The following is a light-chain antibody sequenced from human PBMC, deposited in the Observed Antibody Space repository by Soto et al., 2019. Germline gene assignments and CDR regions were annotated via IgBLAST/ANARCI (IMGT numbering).Light chain of an antibody. CDR3: QQSFSSPPT. J-gene: IGKJ2*01. Sequence: EIQMTQSPSSLSASVGDRVTITCRASQTINTYVSWCQQRPGKAPKVLIYGSSTLQSGVPSRFSGSGSGTDFTLTISSLQPEDFATYYCQQSFSSPPTFGQGTKVDIK. CDR1: QTINTY. V-gene: IGKV1-39*01. CDR2: GSS.